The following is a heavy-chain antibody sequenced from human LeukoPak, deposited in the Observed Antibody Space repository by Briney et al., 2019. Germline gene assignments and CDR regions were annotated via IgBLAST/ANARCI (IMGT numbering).Heavy chain of an antibody. CDR2: IYYSGST. V-gene: IGHV4-59*12. Sequence: PSETLSLTCSVSGGSIKSYYWSWIRQPPGKGLEWIGSIYYSGSTYYNPSLKSRVTVSVDMSKNQFSLQLSSVTAADTAVYYCARAPRTGAWDMITFGGVIVHGDAFDFWGQGTMVTVSS. CDR1: GGSIKSYY. D-gene: IGHD3-16*02. J-gene: IGHJ3*01. CDR3: ARAPRTGAWDMITFGGVIVHGDAFDF.